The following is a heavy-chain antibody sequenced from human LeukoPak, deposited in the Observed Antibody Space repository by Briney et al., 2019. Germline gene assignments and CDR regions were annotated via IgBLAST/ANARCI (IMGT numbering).Heavy chain of an antibody. CDR1: GFTFSTYA. D-gene: IGHD3-22*01. Sequence: GGSLRLSCAATGFTFSTYAMSWVRQAPGKGLEWVSGISGGSTSTYYADSVKGRFTIARDTSKNTLFLQMNSLRAEDTAIYYCAKEMGNYYDSSGSFPPYYYGMDVWGQGTTVTVSS. J-gene: IGHJ6*02. CDR2: ISGGSTST. V-gene: IGHV3-23*01. CDR3: AKEMGNYYDSSGSFPPYYYGMDV.